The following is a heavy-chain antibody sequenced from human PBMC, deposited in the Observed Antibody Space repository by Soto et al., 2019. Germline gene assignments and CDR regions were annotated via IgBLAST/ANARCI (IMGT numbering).Heavy chain of an antibody. CDR3: ARGLLHYDFWSGYSACFYYGMDV. J-gene: IGHJ6*02. Sequence: GGSLRLSCAASGFTFSSYEMNWVRQAPGQGLEWVSYISDSGGTVYYADSVKGRFTVSRDNAQNSVYLQMNSLRTEDTAVYYCARGLLHYDFWSGYSACFYYGMDVWGPGTTVTVTS. CDR1: GFTFSSYE. D-gene: IGHD3-3*01. V-gene: IGHV3-48*03. CDR2: ISDSGGTV.